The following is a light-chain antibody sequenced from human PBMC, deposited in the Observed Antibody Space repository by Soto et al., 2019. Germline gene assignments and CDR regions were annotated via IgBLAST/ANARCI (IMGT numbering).Light chain of an antibody. V-gene: IGLV1-47*01. Sequence: QSVLTQPPSASGTPGQRVTISCSGSCSNIGSNYVYWYQQLPGTAPKLLIYRNNQRPSGVPDRFSGSKSGTSASLAISGLRSEDEADYYCAAWDDSLWGVFGGGTKLTVL. CDR1: CSNIGSNY. CDR2: RNN. CDR3: AAWDDSLWGV. J-gene: IGLJ2*01.